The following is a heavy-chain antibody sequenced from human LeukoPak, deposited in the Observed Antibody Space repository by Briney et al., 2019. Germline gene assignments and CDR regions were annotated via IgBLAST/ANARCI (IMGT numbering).Heavy chain of an antibody. J-gene: IGHJ4*02. CDR2: IYYSGST. CDR1: GGSISSYY. Sequence: SETLSLTCTVSGGSISSYYWSWIRQPPGKGLEWIGYIYYSGSTNYNPSLKSRVTISVDTSKNQFSLKLSSVTAEDTAVYYCAREGAGIAAAGTLDYWGQGTLVTVSS. V-gene: IGHV4-59*01. D-gene: IGHD6-13*01. CDR3: AREGAGIAAAGTLDY.